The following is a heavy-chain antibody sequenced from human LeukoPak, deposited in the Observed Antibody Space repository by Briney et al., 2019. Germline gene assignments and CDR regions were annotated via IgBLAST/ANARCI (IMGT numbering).Heavy chain of an antibody. CDR2: IYYSGST. J-gene: IGHJ4*02. CDR1: GGSISSYY. CDR3: ARGMDIVASRDY. D-gene: IGHD5-12*01. V-gene: IGHV4-59*01. Sequence: PSETLSLTCTVSGGSISSYYWSWIRQPPGKGLEWIGYIYYSGSTNYNPSLKSRVTISVDTSKNQFSLKLSSVTAADTAVYYCARGMDIVASRDYWGQGTLVTVSS.